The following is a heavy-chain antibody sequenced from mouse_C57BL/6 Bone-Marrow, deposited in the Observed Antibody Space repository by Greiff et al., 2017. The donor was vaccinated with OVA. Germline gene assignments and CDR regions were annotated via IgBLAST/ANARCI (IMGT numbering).Heavy chain of an antibody. J-gene: IGHJ4*01. CDR1: GYSFTDYN. V-gene: IGHV1-39*01. CDR2: LHPNYGTT. Sequence: EVPLQASGPELVQPGASVKISCKASGYSFTDYNMTWVKQSNGQSLEWLGVLHPNYGTTSYNQKFKGKATLTVDQSSSTAYMQLNSLTSEDSAVYDCALNAMDYWGQGTAVTVSS. CDR3: ALNAMDY. D-gene: IGHD1-3*01.